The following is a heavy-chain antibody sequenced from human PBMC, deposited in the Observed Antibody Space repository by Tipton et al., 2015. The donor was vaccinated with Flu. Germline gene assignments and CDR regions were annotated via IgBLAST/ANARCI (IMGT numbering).Heavy chain of an antibody. Sequence: TLSLTCAVSGYSISSGYYWGWIRQPPGKGLEWIGSIYHSGSTYYNPSLRSRVSISVDTSKNQFSLQLSSVTAADTAVYYCARDPTEIPYYYSHMDVWGQGTTVTVSS. CDR3: ARDPTEIPYYYSHMDV. CDR2: IYHSGST. CDR1: GYSISSGYY. J-gene: IGHJ6*02. V-gene: IGHV4-38-2*02.